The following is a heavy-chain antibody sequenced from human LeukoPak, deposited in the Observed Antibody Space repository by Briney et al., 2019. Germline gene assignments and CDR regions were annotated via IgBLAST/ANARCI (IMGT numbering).Heavy chain of an antibody. J-gene: IGHJ5*02. D-gene: IGHD3-3*01. V-gene: IGHV4-39*07. CDR2: IYYSGDT. Sequence: SETLSLTCTVSGGSISSSSYYWGWIRQPPGKGLEWIGNIYYSGDTYYNPSLKSRVAISVDTSKSQFSLKLSSVTAADTAVYYCARGRTNDLNGFDPWGQGTLVTVSS. CDR3: ARGRTNDLNGFDP. CDR1: GGSISSSSYY.